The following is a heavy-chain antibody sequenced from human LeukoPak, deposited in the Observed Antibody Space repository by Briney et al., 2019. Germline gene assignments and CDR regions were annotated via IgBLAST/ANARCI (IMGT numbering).Heavy chain of an antibody. CDR3: ASSVRYYDSSGQLDY. CDR1: GGSITSRTYS. V-gene: IGHV4-39*01. CDR2: IDYSGIT. Sequence: SETLSLTCTVSGGSITSRTYSWGWIRQPPGKGLECIGTIDYSGITYYNPSLKSRVTISVDTSKNQFSLKLSPVTAADTAVYYCASSVRYYDSSGQLDYWGQGTLVTVSS. J-gene: IGHJ4*02. D-gene: IGHD3-22*01.